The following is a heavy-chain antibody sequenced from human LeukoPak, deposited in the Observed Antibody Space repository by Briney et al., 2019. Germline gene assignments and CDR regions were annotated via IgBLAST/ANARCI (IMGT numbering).Heavy chain of an antibody. CDR3: ARGYDAFDI. CDR2: INHSGST. CDR1: GGSFSGHY. Sequence: SETLSLTCAVYGGSFSGHYWSWIRQPPGKGLEWIGEINHSGSTNYNPSLKSRVTISVDTSKNQFSLKLSSVTAADTAVYYCARGYDAFDIWGQGTMVTVSS. J-gene: IGHJ3*02. V-gene: IGHV4-34*01.